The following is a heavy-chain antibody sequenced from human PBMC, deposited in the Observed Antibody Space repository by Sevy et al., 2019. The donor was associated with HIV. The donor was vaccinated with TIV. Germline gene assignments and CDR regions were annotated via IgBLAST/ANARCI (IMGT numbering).Heavy chain of an antibody. D-gene: IGHD2-2*01. CDR1: GYTFTSYG. V-gene: IGHV1-18*04. CDR2: ISAYNGNT. CDR3: ARDLGYCSSTSCYTSATFDP. Sequence: ASVKVSCKASGYTFTSYGISWVRQAPGQGLEWMGWISAYNGNTNYAQKLQGRVTMTTDTSTSTAYMERRSLRSDDTAVYYCARDLGYCSSTSCYTSATFDPWGQGTLVTVSS. J-gene: IGHJ5*02.